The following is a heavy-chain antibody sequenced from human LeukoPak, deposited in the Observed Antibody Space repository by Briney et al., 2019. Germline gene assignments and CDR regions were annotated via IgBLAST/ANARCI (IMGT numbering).Heavy chain of an antibody. CDR1: GGSISSSN. V-gene: IGHV3-23*01. J-gene: IGHJ6*02. D-gene: IGHD3-22*01. Sequence: ETLSLTCAVSGGSISSSNWWSWVRQPPGKGLEWVSAISGSGGSTYYADSVKGRFTISRDNSKNTLYLQMNSLRAEDTAVYYCAKGPYYYDSSGYTYYGMDVWGQGTTVTVSS. CDR2: ISGSGGST. CDR3: AKGPYYYDSSGYTYYGMDV.